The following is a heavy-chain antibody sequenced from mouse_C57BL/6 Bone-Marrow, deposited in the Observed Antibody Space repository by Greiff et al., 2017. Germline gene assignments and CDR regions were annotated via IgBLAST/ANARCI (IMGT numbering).Heavy chain of an antibody. CDR2: IDPSDSET. J-gene: IGHJ4*01. CDR3: ARKRDYYGSSPYAMDD. Sequence: QVQLQQPGAELVRPGSSVKLSCKASGYTFTSYWMHWVKQRPIQGLEWIGNIDPSDSETHYNQKFKDKATLTADKSSSTAYMQLSSLTSEDAAVYYCARKRDYYGSSPYAMDDWGQGTSVTVSS. D-gene: IGHD1-1*01. V-gene: IGHV1-52*01. CDR1: GYTFTSYW.